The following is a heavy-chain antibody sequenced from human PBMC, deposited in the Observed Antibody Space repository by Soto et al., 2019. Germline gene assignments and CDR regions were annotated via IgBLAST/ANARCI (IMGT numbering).Heavy chain of an antibody. V-gene: IGHV4-4*02. J-gene: IGHJ4*02. CDR2: IYHSGTT. D-gene: IGHD6-13*01. CDR3: ARIPLGYSTSWYFFDY. Sequence: QVQLQESGPGLVKPSGTLSLTCAVSGGSISSSNWWTWVRQPPGKGLEWIGEIYHSGTTNYNPSLKRRVTISVDKSKNQFSLKLTSVTAADTAVYYCARIPLGYSTSWYFFDYWGQGTLVTVSS. CDR1: GGSISSSNW.